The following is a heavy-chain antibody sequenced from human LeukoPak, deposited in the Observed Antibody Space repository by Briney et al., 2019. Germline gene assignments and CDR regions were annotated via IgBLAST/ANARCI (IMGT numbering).Heavy chain of an antibody. J-gene: IGHJ6*02. CDR1: GGSISSGSYY. CDR3: ARVVVTAIPSGNYGMDV. CDR2: IYTSGST. V-gene: IGHV4-61*02. D-gene: IGHD2-21*02. Sequence: SQTLSLTCTVSGGSISSGSYYWSWIRQPAGKGLEWIGRIYTSGSTNYNPSLKSRVTISVDTSKNQFSLKLSSVTAADTAVYYCARVVVTAIPSGNYGMDVWGQGTTVTVSS.